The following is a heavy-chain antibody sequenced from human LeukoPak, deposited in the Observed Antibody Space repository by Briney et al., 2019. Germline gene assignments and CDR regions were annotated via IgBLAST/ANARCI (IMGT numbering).Heavy chain of an antibody. CDR2: ISSSSSTI. Sequence: GGSLRLSCAASGFTFSSYSMNWVRQAPGKGLEWVSYISSSSSTIYYADSVKGRFTISRDNAKNSLYLQMNSLRAEDTAVYYCARDLVTMVRGSDYWGQGTLVTVSS. CDR1: GFTFSSYS. D-gene: IGHD3-10*01. CDR3: ARDLVTMVRGSDY. J-gene: IGHJ4*02. V-gene: IGHV3-48*01.